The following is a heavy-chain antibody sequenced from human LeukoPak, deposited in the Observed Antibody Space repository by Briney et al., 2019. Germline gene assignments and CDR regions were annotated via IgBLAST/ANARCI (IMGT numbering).Heavy chain of an antibody. CDR2: IYYSGST. CDR3: ARAPPGVNAFDI. CDR1: GGSIGSYY. Sequence: RPSETLSLTCTVSGGSIGSYYWSWIRQPPGKGLEWIGYIYYSGSTNYNPSLKSRVTISVDTSKNQFSLKLSSVTAADTAVYYCARAPPGVNAFDIWGQGTMVTVSS. D-gene: IGHD3-10*01. V-gene: IGHV4-59*01. J-gene: IGHJ3*02.